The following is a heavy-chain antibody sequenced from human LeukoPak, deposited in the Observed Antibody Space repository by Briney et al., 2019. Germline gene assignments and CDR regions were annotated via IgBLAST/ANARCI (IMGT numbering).Heavy chain of an antibody. D-gene: IGHD3-9*01. J-gene: IGHJ6*02. Sequence: GGSLRLSCAASGFTFSSYWMSWVRQAPGKGLEWVANIKQDGSEKYYVDSVKGRFTISRDNAKNSLYLQMNSLRAEDTAVYYCARDIQNIRYFDWLPIYYYGMDVWGQGTTVTVSS. CDR3: ARDIQNIRYFDWLPIYYYGMDV. CDR1: GFTFSSYW. CDR2: IKQDGSEK. V-gene: IGHV3-7*04.